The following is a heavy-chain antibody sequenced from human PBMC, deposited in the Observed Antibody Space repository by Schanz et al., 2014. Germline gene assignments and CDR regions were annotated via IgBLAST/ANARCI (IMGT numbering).Heavy chain of an antibody. J-gene: IGHJ4*02. V-gene: IGHV1-46*03. Sequence: QVQLVQSGTQVKKPGASVKVSCKASGYTLSAYSLHWVRQAPGQGLEWMGIINPSGGSTRYGQKFQGRITETTDTSTSTVYLELSSLRSDDTAVYYCGRGFSRSYIDFWGQGTLITVSS. CDR1: GYTLSAYS. CDR3: GRGFSRSYIDF. D-gene: IGHD6-6*01. CDR2: INPSGGST.